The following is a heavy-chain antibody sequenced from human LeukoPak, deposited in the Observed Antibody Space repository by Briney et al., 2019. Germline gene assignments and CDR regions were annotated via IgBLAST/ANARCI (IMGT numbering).Heavy chain of an antibody. V-gene: IGHV7-4-1*02. D-gene: IGHD5-18*01. CDR2: INTNTGNP. CDR1: GYTFTSYA. J-gene: IGHJ4*02. CDR3: GRDPKLGIRGYTYGYIDS. Sequence: ASVKVSCKTSGYTFTSYAISWVRQAPGQGLEWMGWINTNTGNPTYAQGFAGRYVFSLDTSVSTAYLQISGLKADDTAVYYCGRDPKLGIRGYTYGYIDSWGQGTLVIVSS.